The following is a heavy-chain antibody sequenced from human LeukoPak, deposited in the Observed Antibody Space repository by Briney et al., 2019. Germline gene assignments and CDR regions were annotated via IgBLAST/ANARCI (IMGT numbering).Heavy chain of an antibody. J-gene: IGHJ6*02. CDR1: GGTFSSYA. Sequence: ASVKVSCKASGGTFSSYAISWVRQAPGQGLEWMGRIIPILGIANYAQKFQGRVTITADKSTSTAYMELSSLRSEDTAVYYCASSIVVVTAKTYYYYYGMDVWDQGTTVTVSS. V-gene: IGHV1-69*04. CDR3: ASSIVVVTAKTYYYYYGMDV. D-gene: IGHD2-21*02. CDR2: IIPILGIA.